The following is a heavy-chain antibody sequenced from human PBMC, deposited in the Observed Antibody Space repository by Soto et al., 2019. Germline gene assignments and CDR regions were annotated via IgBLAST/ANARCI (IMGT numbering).Heavy chain of an antibody. CDR1: GYTFTSSG. V-gene: IGHV1-18*01. CDR2: ISAYNGNT. J-gene: IGHJ6*03. D-gene: IGHD3-3*01. CDR3: ARGRKGFFELLLYPVEGCGFIYFRDV. Sequence: SGKGSCKAFGYTFTSSGISWVRQAPGQGLERRGWISAYNGNTNYAQKLQGRVTMTTEPYTRTAYMELRSLRPDDPAAHHCARGRKGFFELLLYPVEGCGFIYFRDVWGKGTTVPVS.